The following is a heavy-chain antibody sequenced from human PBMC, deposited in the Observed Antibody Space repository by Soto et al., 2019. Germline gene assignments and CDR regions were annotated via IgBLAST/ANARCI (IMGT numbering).Heavy chain of an antibody. J-gene: IGHJ5*02. D-gene: IGHD3-10*01. CDR2: IYYSGST. Sequence: QVQLQESGPGLVKPSQTLSLTCTVSGGSISSGGYYWNWIRQHPGKGLEWIGYIYYSGSTYYNPSLRSRVTISVDTSKNQFSLKLNSVTAADTAVYYCAREGSSGSWFDPWGQGTLVTVSS. V-gene: IGHV4-31*03. CDR3: AREGSSGSWFDP. CDR1: GGSISSGGYY.